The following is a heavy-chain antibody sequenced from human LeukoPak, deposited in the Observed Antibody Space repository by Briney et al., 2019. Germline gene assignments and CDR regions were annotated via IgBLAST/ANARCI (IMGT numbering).Heavy chain of an antibody. D-gene: IGHD3-9*01. CDR3: ARDRRGRYFDWLPIYFDY. J-gene: IGHJ4*02. Sequence: ASVKVSCKASGYTFTGYYMHWVRQAPGQGPEWMGWINPNSGGTNYAQKFQGRVTMARDTSISTAYMELSRLRPDDTAVYYCARDRRGRYFDWLPIYFDYWGQGTLVTVSS. V-gene: IGHV1-2*02. CDR1: GYTFTGYY. CDR2: INPNSGGT.